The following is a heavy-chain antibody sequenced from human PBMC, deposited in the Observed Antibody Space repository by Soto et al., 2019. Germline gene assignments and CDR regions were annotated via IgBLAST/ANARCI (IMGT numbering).Heavy chain of an antibody. D-gene: IGHD4-17*01. Sequence: GQLLQSGGGLVQPGECLRHYCAASGFTFSSSGMSWVRQAPGKGLEWVSSISIRGDYRYYADSVKGRFTISRDNSKNTLYLQMSSLTAEDTALYYCANHGGFDFWGQGTMVAVSS. CDR1: GFTFSSSG. CDR2: ISIRGDYR. V-gene: IGHV3-23*01. CDR3: ANHGGFDF. J-gene: IGHJ3*01.